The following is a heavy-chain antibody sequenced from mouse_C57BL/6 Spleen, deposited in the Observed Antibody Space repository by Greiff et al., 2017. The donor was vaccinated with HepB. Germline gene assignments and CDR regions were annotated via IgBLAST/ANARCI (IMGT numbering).Heavy chain of an antibody. J-gene: IGHJ4*01. CDR2: ISSGSSTI. Sequence: EVQLQQSGGGLVKPGGSLKLSCAASGFTFSDYGMHWVRQAPEKGLEWVAYISSGSSTIYFADTVKGRFTISRDNAKNTLFLQMTSLRSEDTAMYYCARRSLAYYAMDYWGQGTSVTVSS. D-gene: IGHD6-1*01. V-gene: IGHV5-17*01. CDR1: GFTFSDYG. CDR3: ARRSLAYYAMDY.